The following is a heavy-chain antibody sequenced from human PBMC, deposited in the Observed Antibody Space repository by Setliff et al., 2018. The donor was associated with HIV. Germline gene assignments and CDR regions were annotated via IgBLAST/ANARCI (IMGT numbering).Heavy chain of an antibody. CDR2: IIPILGVA. J-gene: IGHJ5*02. Sequence: SVKVSCKASGYTFTNYGISWVRQAPGQGLEWMGGIIPILGVANYAQKFQGRLTITADKSTNTAYMELSSLKSDDTAVYYCARGPEEGDCSGGSCYGNFDPWGQGTLVTVSS. D-gene: IGHD2-15*01. CDR3: ARGPEEGDCSGGSCYGNFDP. V-gene: IGHV1-69*10. CDR1: GYTFTNYG.